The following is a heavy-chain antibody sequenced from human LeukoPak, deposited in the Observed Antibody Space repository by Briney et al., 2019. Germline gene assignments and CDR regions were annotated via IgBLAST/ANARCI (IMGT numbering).Heavy chain of an antibody. CDR2: IYSGGST. CDR3: ARVIPRGGVDY. D-gene: IGHD3-10*01. J-gene: IGHJ4*02. Sequence: GGSLRLSCAASGFTVSSNYMSWVRQAPGKGLEWVSVIYSGGSTYYADSVKGRFAISRDNSKNTLYLQMNNLRAEDTAVYYCARVIPRGGVDYWGQGTLVTVSS. CDR1: GFTVSSNY. V-gene: IGHV3-53*01.